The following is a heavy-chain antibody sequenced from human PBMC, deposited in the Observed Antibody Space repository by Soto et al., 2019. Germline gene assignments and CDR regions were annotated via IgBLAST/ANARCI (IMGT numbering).Heavy chain of an antibody. CDR1: GFTFSSYS. CDR2: ISSSSSYI. V-gene: IGHV3-21*01. Sequence: GGSLRLSCAASGFTFSSYSMNWVRQAPGQGLEWVSSISSSSSYIYYADSVKGRFTISRDNAKNSLYLQMNSLRAEDTAVYYCARAPPKRYDILTGVYFQHWGQGTQVTVSS. D-gene: IGHD3-9*01. J-gene: IGHJ1*01. CDR3: ARAPPKRYDILTGVYFQH.